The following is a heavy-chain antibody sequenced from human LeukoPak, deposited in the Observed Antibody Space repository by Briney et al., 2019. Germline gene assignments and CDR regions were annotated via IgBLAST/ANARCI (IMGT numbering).Heavy chain of an antibody. CDR3: ASRYEVLDYYYYGMDV. CDR2: IYYSGST. CDR1: GGSISSGGYY. V-gene: IGHV4-31*03. J-gene: IGHJ6*02. Sequence: SETLSLTCTVSGGSISSGGYYWSWIRQHPGKGLEWIGYIYYSGSTYYNPSLKSRVTISVDTSKNQLSLKLSSVTAADTAVYYCASRYEVLDYYYYGMDVWGQGTTVTVSS. D-gene: IGHD5-12*01.